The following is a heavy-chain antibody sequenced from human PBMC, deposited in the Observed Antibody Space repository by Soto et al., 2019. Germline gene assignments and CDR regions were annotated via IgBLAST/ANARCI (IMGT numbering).Heavy chain of an antibody. CDR1: GGSISSYY. V-gene: IGHV4-59*01. CDR3: ARGIWFGELLSHYYYMDL. CDR2: IYYSGST. J-gene: IGHJ6*03. D-gene: IGHD3-10*01. Sequence: PSETLCLTCTVSGGSISSYYWSWIRQPPGKGLEWIGYIYYSGSTNYNPSLKSRVTISVDTSKNQFSLKLSSVTAADTAVYYCARGIWFGELLSHYYYMDLWGKGTTVTVSS.